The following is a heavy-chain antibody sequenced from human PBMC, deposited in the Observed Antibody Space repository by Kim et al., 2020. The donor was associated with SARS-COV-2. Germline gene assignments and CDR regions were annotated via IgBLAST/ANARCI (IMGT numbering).Heavy chain of an antibody. Sequence: GGSLRLSCAVSGFTFDDYAMHWVRQAPGKGLEWVSGISWNSGNIGYADSVKGRFTISRDNAKNSLYLQMNSLRAEDTALYYCAKARGYSGYDFVYWGQGTLVTVSS. CDR1: GFTFDDYA. V-gene: IGHV3-9*01. J-gene: IGHJ4*02. D-gene: IGHD5-12*01. CDR2: ISWNSGNI. CDR3: AKARGYSGYDFVY.